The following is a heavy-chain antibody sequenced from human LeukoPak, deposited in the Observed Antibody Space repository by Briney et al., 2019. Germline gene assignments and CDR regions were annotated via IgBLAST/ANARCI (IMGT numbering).Heavy chain of an antibody. CDR2: ISGNGATT. CDR3: AKRDSSGYYYFDY. D-gene: IGHD3-22*01. V-gene: IGHV3-23*01. J-gene: IGHJ4*02. Sequence: TGGSLRLSCAASGFTFSSYAMSWVRQAPGKGLEWVSAISGNGATTYYPDSGKGRFTISRDNSKNMLYLQVSSLRAEDTAKYYCAKRDSSGYYYFDYWGQGTLVTVSS. CDR1: GFTFSSYA.